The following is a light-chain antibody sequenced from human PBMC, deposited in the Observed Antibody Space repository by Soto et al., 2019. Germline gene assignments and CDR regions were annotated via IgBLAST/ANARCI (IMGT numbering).Light chain of an antibody. CDR1: QSVSIN. CDR2: GAS. J-gene: IGKJ3*01. Sequence: EIVMTQSPATLSVSPGERATLSCRASQSVSINLAWYQQKPGQAPRLLIYGASTRATGIPARFSGSGSGTEFTLTISSLQSEDFAVYYCQQYNDWPPFTFGPGTTVDTK. V-gene: IGKV3-15*01. CDR3: QQYNDWPPFT.